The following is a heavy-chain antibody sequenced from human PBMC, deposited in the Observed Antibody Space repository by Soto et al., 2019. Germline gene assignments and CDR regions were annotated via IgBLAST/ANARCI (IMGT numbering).Heavy chain of an antibody. CDR1: GFTFSDYV. CDR2: LWYHGSDK. CDR3: ARDHGGQSGNFIFDT. V-gene: IGHV3-33*01. Sequence: LILSCATSGFTFSDYVMHWVRQAPGKGLEWVGVLWYHGSDKFYADSVKGRFTISRDNXXXXLXLXIXSLRAEDTAVYYCARDHGGQSGNFIFDTWGQG. D-gene: IGHD3-16*01. J-gene: IGHJ4*02.